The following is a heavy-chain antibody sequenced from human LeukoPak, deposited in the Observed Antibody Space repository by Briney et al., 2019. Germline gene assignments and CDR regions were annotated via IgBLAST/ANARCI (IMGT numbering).Heavy chain of an antibody. D-gene: IGHD2-2*01. Sequence: QPGRSLRLSCAASGFAFSSYGMNWVRQSPGKGLEWVSVVYSGGSTYYADSVKGRFTISRDNSKNTLYLQMNSLRAEDTALYYCATTYCSSTSCYPYYFDYWGQGTLVTVSS. V-gene: IGHV3-53*01. CDR2: VYSGGST. CDR3: ATTYCSSTSCYPYYFDY. CDR1: GFAFSSYG. J-gene: IGHJ4*02.